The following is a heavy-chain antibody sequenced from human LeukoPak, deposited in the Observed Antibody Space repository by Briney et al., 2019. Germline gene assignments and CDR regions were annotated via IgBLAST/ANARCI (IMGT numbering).Heavy chain of an antibody. CDR1: GFTFSSYG. V-gene: IGHV3-30*02. Sequence: GGSLRLSCAASGFTFSSYGMHWVRQAPGKGLEWVAFIRYDGSNKYYADSVKGRFTISRDNSKNTLYLQMNSLRAEDTAVYYCAKGLYCSSTSCPVGYWGQGTLVTVSS. CDR2: IRYDGSNK. J-gene: IGHJ4*02. CDR3: AKGLYCSSTSCPVGY. D-gene: IGHD2-2*01.